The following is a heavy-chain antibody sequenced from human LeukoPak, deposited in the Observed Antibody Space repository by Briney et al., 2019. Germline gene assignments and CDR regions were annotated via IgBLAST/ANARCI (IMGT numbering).Heavy chain of an antibody. Sequence: GGSLRLSCAVSGFNVSSNYLNWVRQAPGKGPEWVSVIYSGGSTYYAASVKGRFTISRDNSKNTLYLQMNSLRAEDTAVYHCARVDSRTAQFDYWGQGTLVTVSS. CDR3: ARVDSRTAQFDY. V-gene: IGHV3-66*01. J-gene: IGHJ4*02. D-gene: IGHD6-13*01. CDR2: IYSGGST. CDR1: GFNVSSNY.